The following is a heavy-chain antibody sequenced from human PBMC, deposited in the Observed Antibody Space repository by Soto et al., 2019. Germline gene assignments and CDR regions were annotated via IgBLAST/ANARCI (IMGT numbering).Heavy chain of an antibody. CDR2: IYQTGST. D-gene: IGHD1-7*01. V-gene: IGHV4-4*02. J-gene: IGHJ4*02. CDR3: ASRDPGTSVDY. CDR1: GVSISSGNW. Sequence: SETLSLTCDVSGVSISSGNWWTWVRQPPGQGLEWIGEIYQTGSTNYNPSLKSRVTISLDKSENQFSLKVTSLTAADTAVYYCASRDPGTSVDYWGQGTLVTVSS.